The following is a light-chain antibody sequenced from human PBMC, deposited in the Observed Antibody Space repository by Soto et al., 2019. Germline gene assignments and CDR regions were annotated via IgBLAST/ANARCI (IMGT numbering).Light chain of an antibody. CDR3: CAYAGSTTLGV. J-gene: IGLJ2*01. V-gene: IGLV2-23*02. CDR2: EVT. Sequence: QSALTQPASVSGSPGQSITISCTGTSSDVGSYNLVSWHQQHPGKAPKLMIYEVTNRPSGVSNRFSASKAGNTASLTISGLQAEDEAYYYCCAYAGSTTLGVFGGGTKLTVL. CDR1: SSDVGSYNL.